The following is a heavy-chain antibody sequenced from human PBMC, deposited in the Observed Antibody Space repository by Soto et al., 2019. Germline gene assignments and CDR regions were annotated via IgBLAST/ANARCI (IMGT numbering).Heavy chain of an antibody. J-gene: IGHJ4*02. CDR1: GFSLRYYY. CDR3: TSDPRIPDF. Sequence: GGSLIRSCAVCGFSLRYYYMTWILQAPGKGRQLRSYISPGSDIRKYADSVEGRFTISRDNAKNLLYLHMNSLRAEDTAVYYCTSDPRIPDFWGQGTLVTVSS. V-gene: IGHV3-11*01. CDR2: ISPGSDIR. D-gene: IGHD2-21*01.